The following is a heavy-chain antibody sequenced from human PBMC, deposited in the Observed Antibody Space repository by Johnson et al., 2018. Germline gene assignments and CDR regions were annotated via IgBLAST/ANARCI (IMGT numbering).Heavy chain of an antibody. V-gene: IGHV1-46*01. Sequence: VQLVQSGAEVKKPXASVXVSCKASGYTFTSYYMHWVRQAPGQGLEWMGIINPSGGSTSYAQKFQGRVTMTRETSQSTVYMELSRLRSEDTAVYYCARGRIAVAGTVGYYYYYMDVWGKGTTVTVSS. J-gene: IGHJ6*03. CDR1: GYTFTSYY. CDR2: INPSGGST. CDR3: ARGRIAVAGTVGYYYYYMDV. D-gene: IGHD6-19*01.